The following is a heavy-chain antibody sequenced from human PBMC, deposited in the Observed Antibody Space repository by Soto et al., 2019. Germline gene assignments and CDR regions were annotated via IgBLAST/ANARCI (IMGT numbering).Heavy chain of an antibody. CDR2: IIPIFGTA. CDR1: GGTFSSYA. CDR3: ARQLGYCSGGSGVDWFDP. Sequence: GASVKVSCKASGGTFSSYAISWVRQAPGQGLEWMGGIIPIFGTANYAQKFQGRVTITADESTSTAYMELSSLRSEDTAVYYCARQLGYCSGGSGVDWFDPWGQGTLVTVSS. D-gene: IGHD2-15*01. V-gene: IGHV1-69*13. J-gene: IGHJ5*02.